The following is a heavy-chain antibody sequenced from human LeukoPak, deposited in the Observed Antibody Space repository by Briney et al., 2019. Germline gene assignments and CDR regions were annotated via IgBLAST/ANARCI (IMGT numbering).Heavy chain of an antibody. V-gene: IGHV3-53*01. CDR3: TRRYGDYAWYGY. CDR1: GFTVSSNY. CDR2: IYSGGST. D-gene: IGHD4-17*01. J-gene: IGHJ4*02. Sequence: GSLRLSCAASGFTVSSNYMSWVRQAPGKGLEWVSIIYSGGSTYYADSVKGRFTISRDNSKNTAYLQMNSLKTEDTAVYYCTRRYGDYAWYGYWGQGTLVTVSS.